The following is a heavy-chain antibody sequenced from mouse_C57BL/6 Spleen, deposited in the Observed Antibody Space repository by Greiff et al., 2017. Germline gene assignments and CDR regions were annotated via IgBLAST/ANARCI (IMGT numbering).Heavy chain of an antibody. CDR1: GYSITSGYY. CDR3: ATIYYDYDGYWYFDV. D-gene: IGHD2-4*01. J-gene: IGHJ1*03. CDR2: ISYDGSN. Sequence: EVQVVESGPGLVKPSQSLSLTCSVTGYSITSGYYWNWIRQFPGNKLEWMGYISYDGSNNYNPSLKNRISITRDTSKNQFFLKLNSVTTEDTATYYCATIYYDYDGYWYFDVWGTGTTVTVSS. V-gene: IGHV3-6*01.